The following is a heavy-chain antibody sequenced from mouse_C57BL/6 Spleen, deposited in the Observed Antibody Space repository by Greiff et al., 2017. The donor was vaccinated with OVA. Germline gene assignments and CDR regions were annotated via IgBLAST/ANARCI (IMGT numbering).Heavy chain of an antibody. D-gene: IGHD2-4*01. Sequence: VQLQESGPELVKPGASVKISCKASGYTFTDYYINWVKQRPGQGLEWIGWIFPGSGSTYYNEKFKGKATLTVDKSSSTAYMLLSSLTSEDSEVYFCARNYDYPYWYFDVWGTGTTVTVSS. CDR3: ARNYDYPYWYFDV. V-gene: IGHV1-75*01. CDR1: GYTFTDYY. J-gene: IGHJ1*03. CDR2: IFPGSGST.